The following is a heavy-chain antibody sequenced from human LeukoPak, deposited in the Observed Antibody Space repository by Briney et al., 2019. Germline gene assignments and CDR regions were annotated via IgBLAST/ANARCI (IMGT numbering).Heavy chain of an antibody. Sequence: SETLSLTCIVSGGSISSSNYYWGWIRQPPGKGLEWIGTIYYSGSTYYNASLKSRVTISVDTSKNQFSLKLSSVTAADTAVHYCASSGWYLLPGVYWGQGTLVTVSS. CDR1: GGSISSSNYY. J-gene: IGHJ4*02. D-gene: IGHD6-19*01. CDR2: IYYSGST. CDR3: ASSGWYLLPGVY. V-gene: IGHV4-39*01.